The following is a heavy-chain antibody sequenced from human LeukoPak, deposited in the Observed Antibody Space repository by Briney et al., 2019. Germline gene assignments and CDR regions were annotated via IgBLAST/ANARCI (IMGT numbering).Heavy chain of an antibody. D-gene: IGHD3/OR15-3a*01. CDR3: ARKDDFDAFDI. CDR2: INHSGST. J-gene: IGHJ3*02. Sequence: SETLSLTCAVYGGSFSGYYWSWIRQPPGKGLEWIGEINHSGSTNYNPSLKSRVTISVDTSKNQFSLKLSSVTAADTAVYYCARKDDFDAFDIWGQGTMATVSS. CDR1: GGSFSGYY. V-gene: IGHV4-34*01.